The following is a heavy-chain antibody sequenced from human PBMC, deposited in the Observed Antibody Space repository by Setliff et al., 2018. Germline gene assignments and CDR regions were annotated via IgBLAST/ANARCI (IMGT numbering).Heavy chain of an antibody. CDR3: AREWGSSSWSSPRYYYYGMDV. V-gene: IGHV4-59*01. D-gene: IGHD6-13*01. J-gene: IGHJ6*02. CDR2: IYYSGST. CDR1: GGSISSYY. Sequence: SETLSLTCTVSGGSISSYYWGWIRQPPGKGLEWIAYIYYSGSTNYNPSLKSRVTTSVDTSKNQFSLKLSSVTAADTAVYYCAREWGSSSWSSPRYYYYGMDVWGQGTTVTVSS.